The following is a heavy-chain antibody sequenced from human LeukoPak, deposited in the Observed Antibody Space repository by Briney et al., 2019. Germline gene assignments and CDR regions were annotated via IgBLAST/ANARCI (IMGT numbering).Heavy chain of an antibody. CDR3: AKDAVAPGSGGDYFDY. D-gene: IGHD3-10*01. CDR1: GFTYSSNA. J-gene: IGHJ4*02. CDR2: ITGNTGST. V-gene: IGHV3-23*01. Sequence: GGSLRLSCAASGFTYSSNAMSWVRQAPGKGLEWVSVITGNTGSTYYADSVKGRFTISRDNSKNTLSLQMNSLRAEDTAVYYCAKDAVAPGSGGDYFDYWGQGTLVTVSS.